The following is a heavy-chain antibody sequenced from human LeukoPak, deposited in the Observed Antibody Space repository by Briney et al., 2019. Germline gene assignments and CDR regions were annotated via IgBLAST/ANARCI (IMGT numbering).Heavy chain of an antibody. Sequence: GGTLRLSCAASGFTYSSYVMSWVRHAPGKGLEWVSTISDSGGTTYYPDSVKGRFTISRDNSKTTLYLQMNSLRAEDTAVYYCAREAIHYDILTGYHQTYYFDYWGQGTLVTVSS. CDR1: GFTYSSYV. J-gene: IGHJ4*02. V-gene: IGHV3-23*01. CDR3: AREAIHYDILTGYHQTYYFDY. D-gene: IGHD3-9*01. CDR2: ISDSGGTT.